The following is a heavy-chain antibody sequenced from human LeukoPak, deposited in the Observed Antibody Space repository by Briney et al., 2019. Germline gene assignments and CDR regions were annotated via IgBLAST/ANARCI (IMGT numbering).Heavy chain of an antibody. D-gene: IGHD6-19*01. CDR3: AKDQGYSSGEVFDY. Sequence: GASVKVSCKASGYTFTSYDINWVRQATGQGLEWMGWMNPNSGNTGYAQKFQGRVTMTRNTSISTAYMELSSLRSEDTAVYYCAKDQGYSSGEVFDYWGQGTLVTVSS. CDR2: MNPNSGNT. V-gene: IGHV1-8*01. CDR1: GYTFTSYD. J-gene: IGHJ4*02.